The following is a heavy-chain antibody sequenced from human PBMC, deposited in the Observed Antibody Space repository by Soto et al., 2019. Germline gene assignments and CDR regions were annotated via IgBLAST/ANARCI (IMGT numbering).Heavy chain of an antibody. Sequence: AASVKVSCKASGYTFTDHYIHWLRQAPGQSLEWMGWINPYSGGTHFARKFQDRVTMARDTSVSTAYMELSSLKSDDTAVYYCARPKYGETYFDSWGQGTVVTVTS. J-gene: IGHJ4*02. V-gene: IGHV1-2*02. CDR3: ARPKYGETYFDS. CDR1: GYTFTDHY. D-gene: IGHD2-21*01. CDR2: INPYSGGT.